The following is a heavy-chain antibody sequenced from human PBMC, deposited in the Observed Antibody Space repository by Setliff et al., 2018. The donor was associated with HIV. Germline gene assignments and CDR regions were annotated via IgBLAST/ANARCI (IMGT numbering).Heavy chain of an antibody. J-gene: IGHJ4*02. CDR3: ERSGPVWFGEPPYYFDS. Sequence: LSLTCTVSGGSLSSTTYYWGWIRQPPGKGLEWIGIIDYSGNTYYNPSLKSRITISVDTSKNQFSLKLSSVTAADTAVYYCERSGPVWFGEPPYYFDSWGRGTLVTVSS. CDR1: GGSLSSTTYY. CDR2: IDYSGNT. D-gene: IGHD3-10*01. V-gene: IGHV4-39*07.